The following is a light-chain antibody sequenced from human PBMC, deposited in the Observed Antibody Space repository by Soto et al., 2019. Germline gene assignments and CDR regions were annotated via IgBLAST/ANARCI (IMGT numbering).Light chain of an antibody. J-gene: IGKJ3*01. Sequence: DIQMPQSPSSLSASVGDRVTISCRSSQSIGNFLNLYQQKPGKAPKLLIYAASSLQSGVPSGFSGSGSGTEFTLTISSLRAEDFATYFCQQTYTVPPTFGPGTKVDIK. CDR2: AAS. CDR1: QSIGNF. CDR3: QQTYTVPPT. V-gene: IGKV1-39*01.